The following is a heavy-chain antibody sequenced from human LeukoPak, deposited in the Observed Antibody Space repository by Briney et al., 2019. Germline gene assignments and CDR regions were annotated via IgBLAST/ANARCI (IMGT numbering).Heavy chain of an antibody. CDR2: IYSGGST. CDR1: GXTVGSNY. D-gene: IGHD1-26*01. V-gene: IGHV3-53*01. J-gene: IGHJ4*02. CDR3: AREAPGAKIDY. Sequence: GGSLRLSCAASGXTVGSNYMSWVRQAPGKGLEWVSVIYSGGSTYYADSVKGRFTISRDNSKNTLYLQMNSLRAEDTAVYYCAREAPGAKIDYWGQGTLVTVSS.